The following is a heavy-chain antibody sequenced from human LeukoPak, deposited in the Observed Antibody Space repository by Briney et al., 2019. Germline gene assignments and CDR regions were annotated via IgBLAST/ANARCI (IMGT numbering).Heavy chain of an antibody. CDR1: AFTFSSYS. D-gene: IGHD2-2*01. V-gene: IGHV3-21*01. CDR3: ARDVVDEIVPAAIARIDY. CDR2: VSSSSSYI. Sequence: GGSLTLSCAASAFTFSSYSLNWVRHPPGKGLDWVSSVSSSSSYIYDADSVKGRFTISRDNATNSLYLQMNSLRAEDTAVYYCARDVVDEIVPAAIARIDYWGQGTLVTVSS. J-gene: IGHJ4*02.